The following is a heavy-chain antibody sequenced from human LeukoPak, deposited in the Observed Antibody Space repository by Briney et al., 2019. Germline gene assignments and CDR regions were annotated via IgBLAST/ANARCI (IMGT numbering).Heavy chain of an antibody. V-gene: IGHV1-46*01. CDR3: ARLWSYYDNSGFFEDY. CDR1: GYTFTNNY. J-gene: IGHJ4*02. D-gene: IGHD3-22*01. Sequence: ASVKVSCKASGYTFTNNYMHWVRQAPGQGLEWMGVINPVGGVTTYAQRFQGRVTMTRDTPTSTFDMELSSLKSEDTAVYYCARLWSYYDNSGFFEDYWGQGTLVTVSS. CDR2: INPVGGVT.